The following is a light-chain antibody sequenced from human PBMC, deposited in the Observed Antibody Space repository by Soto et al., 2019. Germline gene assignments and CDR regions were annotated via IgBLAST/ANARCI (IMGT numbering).Light chain of an antibody. CDR3: QQSYSTLFT. V-gene: IGKV1-39*01. Sequence: DIQMTQSPSSLSASVGDRVTITCRASQTIIRYLNWYQQKPGRAPNLLIYAASSLQSGVPSRFSGSGSGTEFNLTISSLKPEDFETYYCQQSYSTLFTFGPGTKVEIK. J-gene: IGKJ3*01. CDR2: AAS. CDR1: QTIIRY.